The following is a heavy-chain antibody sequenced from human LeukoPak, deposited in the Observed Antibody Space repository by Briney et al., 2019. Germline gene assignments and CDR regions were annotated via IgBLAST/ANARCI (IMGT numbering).Heavy chain of an antibody. CDR3: ARVRRRYSGYDGFDY. J-gene: IGHJ4*02. D-gene: IGHD5-12*01. CDR1: GGPFSGYY. Sequence: KPSETLSLTCAVYGGPFSGYYWSWIRQPPGKGLEWIGEINHSGSTNYNPSLKSRVTISVDTSKNQFSLKLSSVTAADTAVYYCARVRRRYSGYDGFDYWGQGTLVTVSS. V-gene: IGHV4-34*01. CDR2: INHSGST.